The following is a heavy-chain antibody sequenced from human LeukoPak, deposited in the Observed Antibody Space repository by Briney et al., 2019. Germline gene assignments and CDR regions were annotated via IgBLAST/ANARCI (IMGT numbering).Heavy chain of an antibody. CDR2: IYYSGST. V-gene: IGHV4-59*01. CDR1: GGSITSYY. Sequence: SETLSLTCTVSGGSITSYYWSWIRQPPGKGLEWIGYIYYSGSTNYNPSLKSRVTISVDTSKNQFSLKLSSVTAADTAVYYCARVAIAVAGCNFDYWGQGTLVTVSS. J-gene: IGHJ4*02. D-gene: IGHD6-19*01. CDR3: ARVAIAVAGCNFDY.